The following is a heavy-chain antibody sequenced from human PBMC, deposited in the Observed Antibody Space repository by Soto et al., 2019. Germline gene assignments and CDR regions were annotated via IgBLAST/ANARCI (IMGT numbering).Heavy chain of an antibody. V-gene: IGHV1-69*13. Sequence: SVKVSCKASGGTFSSYAISWVRQAPGQGLEWMGGIIPIFGTANYAQKFQGRVTITADESTSTAYMELSSLRSEDTAVYYCAAPKGGGVVTAGYYYYGMDVWGQGTTVTVSS. D-gene: IGHD2-21*02. CDR1: GGTFSSYA. CDR2: IIPIFGTA. CDR3: AAPKGGGVVTAGYYYYGMDV. J-gene: IGHJ6*02.